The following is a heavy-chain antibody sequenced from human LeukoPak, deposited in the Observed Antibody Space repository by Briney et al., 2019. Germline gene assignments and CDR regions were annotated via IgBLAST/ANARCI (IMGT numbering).Heavy chain of an antibody. J-gene: IGHJ4*02. CDR1: GFTFSNYW. CDR2: INTDGSST. Sequence: GGSLRLSCAASGFTFSNYWMHWVRQAPGKGLVGVSRINTDGSSTSYADSVKGRFTISRDNAKNTLYLQMNSLRAEDTAVYYCARDLRYCSSTSCYDPNFDYWGQGTLVTVSS. V-gene: IGHV3-74*01. CDR3: ARDLRYCSSTSCYDPNFDY. D-gene: IGHD2-2*01.